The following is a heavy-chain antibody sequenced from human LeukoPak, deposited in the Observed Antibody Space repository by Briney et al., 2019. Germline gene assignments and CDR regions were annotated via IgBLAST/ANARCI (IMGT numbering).Heavy chain of an antibody. CDR3: AKTLYIRAAPGGLDY. V-gene: IGHV4-59*01. CDR1: GGSISSYY. CDR2: IYYSGST. Sequence: PSETLSLTCTVSGGSISSYYWSWIRQPPGKGLEWIGYIYYSGSTNYNPSLKSRVTISVDTSKNQFSLKLNSVTAADTAVYYCAKTLYIRAAPGGLDYWGQGTLVTVSS. J-gene: IGHJ4*02. D-gene: IGHD3-16*01.